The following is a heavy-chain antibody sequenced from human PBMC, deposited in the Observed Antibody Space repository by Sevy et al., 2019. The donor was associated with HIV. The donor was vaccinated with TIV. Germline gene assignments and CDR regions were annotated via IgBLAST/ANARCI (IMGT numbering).Heavy chain of an antibody. CDR2: IWYDGTNK. Sequence: GGSLRLSCAASGFSISGYGMHWVRQAPGKGLEWVAVIWYDGTNKEYADSVKGRFTISRDNSKYTLYLQMNSLGAEDTVVYYCAREDIRVAGIGYYFHSWGQGTLVTVSS. D-gene: IGHD6-19*01. CDR3: AREDIRVAGIGYYFHS. J-gene: IGHJ4*02. V-gene: IGHV3-33*01. CDR1: GFSISGYG.